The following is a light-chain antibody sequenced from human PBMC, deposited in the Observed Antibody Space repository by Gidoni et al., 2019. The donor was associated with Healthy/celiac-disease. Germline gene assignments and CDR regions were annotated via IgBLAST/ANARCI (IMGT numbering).Light chain of an antibody. J-gene: IGKJ1*01. V-gene: IGKV3-20*01. Sequence: EIVLTQSPGTLSSSPGERATLSCRASQSISSSYLAWYQQKPGPAPRLLIYGASSRATGIPDRFSGSGSGTDFTLTISRLEPEDFAVYYCQQYGSSPPWTFGQGTKVEIK. CDR3: QQYGSSPPWT. CDR2: GAS. CDR1: QSISSSY.